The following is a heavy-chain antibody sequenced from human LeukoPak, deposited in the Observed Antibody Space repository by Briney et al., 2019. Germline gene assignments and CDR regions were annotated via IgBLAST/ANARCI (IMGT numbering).Heavy chain of an antibody. D-gene: IGHD3-3*01. CDR1: GFTVSSNY. J-gene: IGHJ6*02. V-gene: IGHV3-53*01. CDR3: ARGSPLRSMDV. CDR2: IYSGGST. Sequence: GGSQRLSCAASGFTVSSNYMSWVRQAPGKGLEWVSVIYSGGSTYYADSVKGRFTISRDNSKNTLYLQMNSLRAEDTAVYYCARGSPLRSMDVWGQGTTVTVSS.